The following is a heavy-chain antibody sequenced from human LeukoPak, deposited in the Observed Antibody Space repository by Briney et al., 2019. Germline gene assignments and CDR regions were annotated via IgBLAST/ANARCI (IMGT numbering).Heavy chain of an antibody. V-gene: IGHV4-39*01. J-gene: IGHJ3*02. CDR3: ARLVNYYDSSGYYYANDAFDI. CDR1: GGSISSSSYY. D-gene: IGHD3-22*01. Sequence: SETLSLTCTVSGGSISSSSYYWGWIRQPPGKGLEWIGSIYYSGSTYYNPSLRSRVTISVDTSKNQFSLKLSSVTAADTAVYYCARLVNYYDSSGYYYANDAFDIWGQGTMVTVSS. CDR2: IYYSGST.